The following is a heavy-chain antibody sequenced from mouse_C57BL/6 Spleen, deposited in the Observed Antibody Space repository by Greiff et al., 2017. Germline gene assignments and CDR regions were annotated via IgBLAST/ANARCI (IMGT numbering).Heavy chain of an antibody. J-gene: IGHJ2*01. Sequence: VKLMASGPGILQSSQTLSLTCSFSGFSLSTSGMGVSWIRQPSGKGLEWLAHIYWDDDKRYNPSLKRRLTISKDTSRNQVFLKSTSVDTADTATYYCARIYYGYDVFDYGGQGTTLTVSP. CDR2: IYWDDDK. CDR1: GFSLSTSGMG. CDR3: ARIYYGYDVFDY. D-gene: IGHD2-2*01. V-gene: IGHV8-12*01.